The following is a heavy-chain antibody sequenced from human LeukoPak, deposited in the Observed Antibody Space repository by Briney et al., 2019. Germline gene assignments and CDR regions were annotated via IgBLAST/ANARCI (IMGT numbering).Heavy chain of an antibody. Sequence: ASVKVSCKASGYTFTSYGISWVRQAPGQGLEWMGWINPNSGATNYAQKFQGRVTVTRDTSISTVYMELTSLTSDDTAMYYWTREDYWGQGTLVTVSS. CDR3: TREDY. V-gene: IGHV1-2*02. CDR2: INPNSGAT. CDR1: GYTFTSYG. J-gene: IGHJ4*02.